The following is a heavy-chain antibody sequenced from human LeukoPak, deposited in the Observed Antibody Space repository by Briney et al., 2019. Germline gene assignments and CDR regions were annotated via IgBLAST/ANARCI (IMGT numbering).Heavy chain of an antibody. CDR3: AGGGDSGYDRWFDP. J-gene: IGHJ5*02. CDR1: GGTFSSYA. D-gene: IGHD5-12*01. CDR2: IIPILGIA. V-gene: IGHV1-69*04. Sequence: ASVKVSCKASGGTFSSYAISWVRQAPGQGLEWMGRIIPILGIANYAQKFQGRVTITADKSTSTAYMELSSLRSEDTAVYYCAGGGDSGYDRWFDPWGQGTLVTVSS.